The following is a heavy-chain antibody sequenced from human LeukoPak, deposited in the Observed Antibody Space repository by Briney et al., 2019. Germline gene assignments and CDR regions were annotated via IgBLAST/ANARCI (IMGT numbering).Heavy chain of an antibody. CDR1: GFTFSSYA. D-gene: IGHD1/OR15-1a*01. Sequence: GGSLRLSCATSGFTFSSYAMHWVRQAPGKGLEWVALISYDGINQYYADSVKGRFIISRDNSKNTLYLQLNSLRLEDTAVYYCALTTFGVVYCFDYWGQGTLVTVSS. V-gene: IGHV3-30*04. CDR3: ALTTFGVVYCFDY. J-gene: IGHJ4*02. CDR2: ISYDGINQ.